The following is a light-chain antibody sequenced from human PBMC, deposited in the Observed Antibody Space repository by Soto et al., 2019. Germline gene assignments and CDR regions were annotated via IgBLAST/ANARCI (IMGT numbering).Light chain of an antibody. CDR2: SNN. J-gene: IGLJ1*01. CDR3: AAWDDSLNGSV. Sequence: HSVLTQPPSASRTPGQRVTISCSGSSSNIGSNIINCYEHLPRTAPKRLIYSNNQRPTGVPDRFSGSKSGTSASLASSRPQSADEAAYYCAAWDDSLNGSVFGTGTKVTAL. CDR1: SSNIGSNI. V-gene: IGLV1-44*01.